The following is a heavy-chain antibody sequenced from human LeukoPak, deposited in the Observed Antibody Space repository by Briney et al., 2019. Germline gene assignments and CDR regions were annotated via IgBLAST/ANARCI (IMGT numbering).Heavy chain of an antibody. CDR1: GFTFSSYG. J-gene: IGHJ4*02. Sequence: GRSLRLSCAASGFTFSSYGMHWVRQAPGKGLEWVAVISYDGSNKYYADSVKGRFTISRDNSKNTLYLQMNSLRAEDTAVYYCERDGLAYCGGDCSGYFDYWGQGTLVTVSS. V-gene: IGHV3-30*03. D-gene: IGHD2-21*02. CDR3: ERDGLAYCGGDCSGYFDY. CDR2: ISYDGSNK.